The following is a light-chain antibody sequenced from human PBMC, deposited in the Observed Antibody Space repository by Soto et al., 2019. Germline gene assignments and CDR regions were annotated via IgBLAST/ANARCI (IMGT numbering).Light chain of an antibody. CDR1: QDIAIY. V-gene: IGKV1-9*01. CDR2: AAS. CDR3: QQLRMYPST. Sequence: QLTQSPSSLSASVGARVTITCRASQDIAIYLAWYQQQPGEAPKLLIYAASTLYGGVPSRFSGSGSGTDFALTITSLHAEDFATYYCQQLRMYPSTFGGGTKVDIK. J-gene: IGKJ4*01.